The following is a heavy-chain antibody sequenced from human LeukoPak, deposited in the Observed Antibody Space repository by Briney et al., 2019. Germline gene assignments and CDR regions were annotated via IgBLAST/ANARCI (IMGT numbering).Heavy chain of an antibody. CDR2: IYHSGST. D-gene: IGHD3-10*02. V-gene: IGHV4-30-2*01. J-gene: IGHJ4*02. CDR3: ARAKDYVQFDY. Sequence: PSQTLSLTCTVSGGSISSGGYYWSWIRQPPGKGLEWIGYIYHSGSTYYNPSLKSRVTISVDRSKNQFSLKLSSVTAADTAVYYCARAKDYVQFDYWGQGTLVTVSS. CDR1: GGSISSGGYY.